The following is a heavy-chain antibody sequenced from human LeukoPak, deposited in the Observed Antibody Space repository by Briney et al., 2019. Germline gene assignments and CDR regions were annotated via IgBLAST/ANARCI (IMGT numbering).Heavy chain of an antibody. CDR2: ITGGHFPT. CDR1: GFSFA. CDR3: TGDPNGDYVGAFES. Sequence: GGSLRLSCAASGFSFAMTWVRQAPGKGLEWVSSITGGHFPTYYTDSVKGRFTISRDNSKNTLYLQMNSLRADDTAVYYCTGDPNGDYVGAFESWGQGTLVTVSS. J-gene: IGHJ5*01. V-gene: IGHV3-23*01. D-gene: IGHD4-17*01.